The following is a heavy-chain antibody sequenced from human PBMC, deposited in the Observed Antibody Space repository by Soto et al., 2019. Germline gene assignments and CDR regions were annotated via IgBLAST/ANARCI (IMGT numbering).Heavy chain of an antibody. CDR3: ASRSSGWYYFDY. J-gene: IGHJ4*02. D-gene: IGHD6-19*01. Sequence: SETLSLTCAVSGYSISSGYYWGWIRQPPGKGLEWIGSIYHSGSTYYNPSLKSRVTISVDTSKNQFSLKLSSVTAADTAVYYCASRSSGWYYFDYWGQGTLVTVYS. V-gene: IGHV4-38-2*01. CDR2: IYHSGST. CDR1: GYSISSGYY.